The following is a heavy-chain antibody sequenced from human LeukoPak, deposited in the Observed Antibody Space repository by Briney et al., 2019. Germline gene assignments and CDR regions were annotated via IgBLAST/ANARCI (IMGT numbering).Heavy chain of an antibody. D-gene: IGHD2/OR15-2a*01. CDR2: ISSSSSYI. CDR3: ARVNRNAFDI. Sequence: PGRPLRLSCAASGFTFSSYDMHWVRQAPGKGLEWVSSISSSSSYIYYADSVKGRFTISRDNAKNSLYLQMNSLRAEDTAVYYCARVNRNAFDIWGQGTMVTVSS. CDR1: GFTFSSYD. J-gene: IGHJ3*02. V-gene: IGHV3-21*01.